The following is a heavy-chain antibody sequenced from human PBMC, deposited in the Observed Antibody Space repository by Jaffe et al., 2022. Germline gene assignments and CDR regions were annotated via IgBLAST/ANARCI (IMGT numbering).Heavy chain of an antibody. D-gene: IGHD4-17*01. V-gene: IGHV3-23*01. Sequence: EVQLLESGGGLVQPGGSLRLSCAASGFTFSSYAMSWVRQAPGKGLEWVSAISGSGGSTYYADSVKGRFTISRDNSKNTLYLQMNSLRAEDTAVYYCAKWGVHYGDYYNHRNDYWGQGTLVTVSS. CDR1: GFTFSSYA. CDR3: AKWGVHYGDYYNHRNDY. J-gene: IGHJ4*02. CDR2: ISGSGGST.